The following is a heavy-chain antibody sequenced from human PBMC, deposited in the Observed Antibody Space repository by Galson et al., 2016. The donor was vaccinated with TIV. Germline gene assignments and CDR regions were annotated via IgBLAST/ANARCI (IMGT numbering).Heavy chain of an antibody. V-gene: IGHV4-38-2*02. D-gene: IGHD4-11*01. CDR2: ISHSGST. CDR3: ARQGNDYRGGFDP. Sequence: ETLSLTCTVSGYSISSADYWAWIRQPPERGLEWLGYISHSGSTSYNPSLKTRVSISLDTSRNHFSLNLTSVTAADTAVYFCARQGNDYRGGFDPWGQGMLVTVS. CDR1: GYSISSADY. J-gene: IGHJ5*02.